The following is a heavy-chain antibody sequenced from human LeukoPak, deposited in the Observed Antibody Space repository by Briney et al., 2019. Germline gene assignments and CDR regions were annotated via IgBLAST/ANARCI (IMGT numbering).Heavy chain of an antibody. CDR1: GFIFSNYP. CDR3: GKYLQTTVGANDY. CDR2: ISGSGGAT. Sequence: GGSLRLSCAASGFIFSNYPMNWVRQAPGKGLEGVSVISGSGGATFYGESVQGRFTISRDNSRETLYLQMNSLTAEDTAVYYCGKYLQTTVGANDYWGQGTLVTVSS. D-gene: IGHD1-26*01. J-gene: IGHJ4*02. V-gene: IGHV3-23*01.